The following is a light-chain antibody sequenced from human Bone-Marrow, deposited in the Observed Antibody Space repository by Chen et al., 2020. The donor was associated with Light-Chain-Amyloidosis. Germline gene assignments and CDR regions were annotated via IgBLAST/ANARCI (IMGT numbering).Light chain of an antibody. Sequence: QSALTHPASVSGSPVQSITIPCTGTSSDVGGDNPVSWYQQHPDKAPKLMIYEVTNRPSWVPDRFSGSKSDNTASLTISGLQTEDEADYFCSSYTITNTLVFGSGTRVTVL. V-gene: IGLV2-14*01. J-gene: IGLJ1*01. CDR3: SSYTITNTLV. CDR2: EVT. CDR1: SSDVGGDNP.